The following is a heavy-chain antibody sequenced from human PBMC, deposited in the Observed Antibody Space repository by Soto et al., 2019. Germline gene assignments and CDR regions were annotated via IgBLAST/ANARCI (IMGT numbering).Heavy chain of an antibody. CDR1: GFTFSDSA. D-gene: IGHD5-18*01. V-gene: IGHV1-58*01. Sequence: SVKVSCKASGFTFSDSALQWVRQARGQRLEWIGWIVVGTGNTNYAQKFQERLTITRDMSTSTAYMELSSLRSEDTAVYYCAAEITDTAMARHFDYWGQGTLVTVS. J-gene: IGHJ4*02. CDR2: IVVGTGNT. CDR3: AAEITDTAMARHFDY.